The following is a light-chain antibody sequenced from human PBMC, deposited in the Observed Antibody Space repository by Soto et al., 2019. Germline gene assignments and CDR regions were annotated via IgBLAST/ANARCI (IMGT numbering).Light chain of an antibody. CDR3: GSYSSSSTLYV. J-gene: IGLJ1*01. CDR2: EVS. CDR1: RSDVGGYNF. V-gene: IGLV2-14*01. Sequence: QSALTQPASVSGSPGQSITISCSGTRSDVGGYNFVSWYQHHPDRALKLIIFEVSNRPSGVSNRFSGSKSGNTASLTISGLQAEDEADYYCGSYSSSSTLYVFGTGTKSPS.